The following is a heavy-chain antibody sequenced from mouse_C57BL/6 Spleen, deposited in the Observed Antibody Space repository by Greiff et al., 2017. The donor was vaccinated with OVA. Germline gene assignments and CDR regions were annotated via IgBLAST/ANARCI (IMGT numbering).Heavy chain of an antibody. V-gene: IGHV1-7*01. D-gene: IGHD1-1*01. J-gene: IGHJ1*03. Sequence: QVQLQQSGAELAKPGASVKLSCKASGYTFTSYWMHWVKPRPGQGLEWIGYINPSSGYTKYNQKFNDKATLTADKYSSPDYMRLSSLTYEDSSVYYCARSNYGTDWYFDVWGTGTTVTVSS. CDR3: ARSNYGTDWYFDV. CDR1: GYTFTSYW. CDR2: INPSSGYT.